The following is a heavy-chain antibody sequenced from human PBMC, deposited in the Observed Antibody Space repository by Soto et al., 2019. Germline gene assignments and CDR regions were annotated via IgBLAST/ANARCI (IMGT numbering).Heavy chain of an antibody. J-gene: IGHJ6*02. Sequence: SETLSLTCTVSGGSIRSYYWSWIRQPPGKGLEWIGYIYYSWSTNYNPSLKSRVTISVDTSKNQFSLKLSSVTAADTAVYYCARTTVTTDYYYGMDVWGQRTTVTVSS. D-gene: IGHD4-17*01. V-gene: IGHV4-59*01. CDR2: IYYSWST. CDR3: ARTTVTTDYYYGMDV. CDR1: GGSIRSYY.